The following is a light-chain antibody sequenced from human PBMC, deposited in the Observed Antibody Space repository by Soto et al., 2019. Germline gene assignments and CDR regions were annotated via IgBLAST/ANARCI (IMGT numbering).Light chain of an antibody. V-gene: IGLV1-47*01. CDR1: SSNIGSNY. Sequence: QSVLTQPPSASGTPGQRVTISCSGSSSNIGSNYVFWFQQLPRTAPKLLIYRNSQRPSGVPDRFSASKSGTSASLAISGLRSEDEANYYCAAWDDSLSVLFGGGTNLTVL. CDR2: RNS. CDR3: AAWDDSLSVL. J-gene: IGLJ2*01.